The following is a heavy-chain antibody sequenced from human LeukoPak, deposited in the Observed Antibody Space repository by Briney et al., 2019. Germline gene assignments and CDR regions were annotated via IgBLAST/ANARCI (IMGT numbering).Heavy chain of an antibody. D-gene: IGHD2-21*02. CDR3: ARGRYLDVVVTATAPGADY. CDR1: GFTFSSYW. CDR2: IKQDGSEK. J-gene: IGHJ4*02. Sequence: GGSLRLSCAASGFTFSSYWMSWVRQAPGKGLEWVANIKQDGSEKYYVDSVKGRFTISRDNAKNSLYLQMNSLRAEDTAVYYCARGRYLDVVVTATAPGADYWGQGTLVTVSS. V-gene: IGHV3-7*01.